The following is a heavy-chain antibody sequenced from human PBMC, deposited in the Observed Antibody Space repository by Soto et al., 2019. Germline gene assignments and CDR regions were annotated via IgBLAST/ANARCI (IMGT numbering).Heavy chain of an antibody. V-gene: IGHV4-59*01. CDR1: GGSISSYY. CDR3: ARGSCSSASCYTGDY. D-gene: IGHD2-2*02. CDR2: IYFTGST. J-gene: IGHJ4*02. Sequence: SETLSLTCTVSGGSISSYYWSWIRQPPGKGLEWIGYIYFTGSTNYNPSLKSRVTISVDTSKNQFSLKLGSVTAADTAVYYCARGSCSSASCYTGDYWGQGTLVTVSS.